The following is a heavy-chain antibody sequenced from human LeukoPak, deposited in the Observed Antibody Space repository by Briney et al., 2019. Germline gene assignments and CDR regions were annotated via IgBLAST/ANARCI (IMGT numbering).Heavy chain of an antibody. CDR3: ASQGNEYCSSTSCDGLDY. Sequence: ASVKVSCKASGYTFSGYYMHWVRQAPGQGLEWMGWINPNSGGTNYAQKFQGRVTMTRDTSISTAYMEMSRLRSDDTAVNYCASQGNEYCSSTSCDGLDYWGQGTLVTVSS. V-gene: IGHV1-2*02. D-gene: IGHD2-2*01. CDR2: INPNSGGT. J-gene: IGHJ4*02. CDR1: GYTFSGYY.